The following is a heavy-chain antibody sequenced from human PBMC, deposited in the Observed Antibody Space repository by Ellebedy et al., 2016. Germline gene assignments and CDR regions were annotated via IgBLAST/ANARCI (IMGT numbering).Heavy chain of an antibody. CDR3: ARDYGYCSSTSCYMTGMDV. D-gene: IGHD2-2*02. CDR2: ISAYNGNT. CDR1: GYTFTSYG. Sequence: ASVKVSXKASGYTFTSYGISWVRQAPGQGLEWMGWISAYNGNTNYAQKLQGRVTMTTDTSTSTAYMELRSLRSDDTAVYYCARDYGYCSSTSCYMTGMDVWGQGTTVTVSS. V-gene: IGHV1-18*04. J-gene: IGHJ6*02.